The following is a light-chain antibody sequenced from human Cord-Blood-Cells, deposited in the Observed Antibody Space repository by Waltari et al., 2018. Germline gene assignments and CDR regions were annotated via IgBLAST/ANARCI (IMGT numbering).Light chain of an antibody. CDR3: AAWDDSLNGPV. J-gene: IGLJ2*01. V-gene: IGLV1-44*01. CDR1: SSNIGSNT. CDR2: SNN. Sequence: QSVLTQPPSASGTPGQRVTIPCSGRSSNIGSNTVNWYQQLPGTAPKLPIYSNNQRPAGVPDRFSGSKSGTSASLAISGLQSEDEADYYCAAWDDSLNGPVFGGGTKLTVL.